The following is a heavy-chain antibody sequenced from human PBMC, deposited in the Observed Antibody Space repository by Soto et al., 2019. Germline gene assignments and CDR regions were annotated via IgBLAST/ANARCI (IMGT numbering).Heavy chain of an antibody. CDR3: ARQGWRSGAFDI. J-gene: IGHJ3*02. V-gene: IGHV4-39*07. Sequence: PSETLSLTCTVSGGSISSSSYYWGWIRQPPGKGLEWIGSIYYSGSTNYNPSLKSRVTISVDTSKNQFSLKLSSVTAADTAVYYCARQGWRSGAFDIWGQGTMVTVSS. CDR1: GGSISSSSYY. CDR2: IYYSGST.